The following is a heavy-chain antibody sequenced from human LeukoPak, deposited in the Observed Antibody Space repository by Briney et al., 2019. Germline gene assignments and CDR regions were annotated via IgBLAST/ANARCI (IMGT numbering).Heavy chain of an antibody. Sequence: SETLSLTCTVSGGSISSSSYYWGWIRQPPGKGLEWIGSIYYSGSTYYNPSLKSRVTISVDTSKNQFSLKLSSVTAADTAVYYRARHGGADYGDYVEAFDIWGQGTMVTVSS. J-gene: IGHJ3*02. CDR3: ARHGGADYGDYVEAFDI. D-gene: IGHD4-17*01. CDR1: GGSISSSSYY. CDR2: IYYSGST. V-gene: IGHV4-39*01.